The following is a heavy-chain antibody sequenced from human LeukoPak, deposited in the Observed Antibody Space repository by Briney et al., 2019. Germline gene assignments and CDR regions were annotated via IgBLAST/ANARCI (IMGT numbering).Heavy chain of an antibody. CDR1: GFTFSSYC. CDR2: VNSDGGFT. J-gene: IGHJ4*02. V-gene: IGHV3-74*01. Sequence: GGSLRLSCAVSGFTFSSYCMHWVRQAPGKGLVWVSRVNSDGGFTSYTDSVKGRFSISRDNAKNSLYLQMNSLRAEDTAVYYCARDLLGWELHYFDYWGQGTLVTVSS. D-gene: IGHD1-26*01. CDR3: ARDLLGWELHYFDY.